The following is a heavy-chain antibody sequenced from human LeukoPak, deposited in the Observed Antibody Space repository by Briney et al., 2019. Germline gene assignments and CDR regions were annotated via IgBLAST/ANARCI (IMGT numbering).Heavy chain of an antibody. CDR2: ISYDGSNK. Sequence: PGGSLRLSCAASGFTFSSYAMHWVRQAPGKGLEWVAVISYDGSNKYYADSVKGRFTISRDNSKNTLYLQMNSLRAEDTAVYYCARERYYCDSGASIPHAFDIWGQGTVVTVSS. CDR3: ARERYYCDSGASIPHAFDI. V-gene: IGHV3-30*04. CDR1: GFTFSSYA. J-gene: IGHJ3*02. D-gene: IGHD3-22*01.